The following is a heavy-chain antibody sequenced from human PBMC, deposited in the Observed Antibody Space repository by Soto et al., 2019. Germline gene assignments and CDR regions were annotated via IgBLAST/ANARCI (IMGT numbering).Heavy chain of an antibody. CDR3: AKDQWFGGVIPLSDY. J-gene: IGHJ4*02. D-gene: IGHD3-16*02. CDR1: GFTFSSYA. CDR2: ISGSGGST. V-gene: IGHV3-23*01. Sequence: EVPLLESGGGLVQPGGSLRLSCAASGFTFSSYAMSWVRQAPGKGLEWVSAISGSGGSTYYADSVKGRFTISRDNSKNTLYLQMNSLRAEDTAVYYCAKDQWFGGVIPLSDYWGQGTLVTVSS.